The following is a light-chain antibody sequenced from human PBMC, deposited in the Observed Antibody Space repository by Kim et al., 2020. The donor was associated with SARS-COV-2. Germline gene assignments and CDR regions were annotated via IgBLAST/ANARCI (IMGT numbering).Light chain of an antibody. J-gene: IGLJ1*01. Sequence: SEYQRKQDSITCSGDKLGDKYACWYQQKSGQTPLLVIYQDRKRPSGIPERFSGSNSGNTATLSISGTHAMDEADYYCQAWDSSVYVFGTGTKVSVL. V-gene: IGLV3-1*01. CDR3: QAWDSSVYV. CDR2: QDR. CDR1: KLGDKY.